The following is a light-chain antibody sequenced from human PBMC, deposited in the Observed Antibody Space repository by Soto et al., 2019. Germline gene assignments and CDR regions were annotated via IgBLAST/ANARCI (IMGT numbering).Light chain of an antibody. CDR2: DVN. V-gene: IGLV2-14*01. J-gene: IGLJ1*01. Sequence: QSVLTQPASVSGSPGQSITISCTGTSSDVGGYNYVSWYQRLPGKAPKLMIYDVNNRPSGVSNRFSGSKSGNTASLTISGLQAEDEADYYCSSYTGSSTFAFGTGTKVTVL. CDR1: SSDVGGYNY. CDR3: SSYTGSSTFA.